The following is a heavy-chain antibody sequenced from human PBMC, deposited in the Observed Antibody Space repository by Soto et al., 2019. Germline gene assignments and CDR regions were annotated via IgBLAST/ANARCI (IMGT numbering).Heavy chain of an antibody. CDR3: ARGRITMLH. CDR2: INPSGST. J-gene: IGHJ4*02. CDR1: DGSSSGYY. V-gene: IGHV4-34*01. D-gene: IGHD3-10*02. Sequence: QVQLQQWGAGLLKPSETLSLTCTVYDGSSSGYYWSWVRQPPGKGLEWIGEINPSGSTNYNPSLKSRVNISVDTSNNQFSLNVNSVTAADTAVYYCARGRITMLHWGQGTLVTVSS.